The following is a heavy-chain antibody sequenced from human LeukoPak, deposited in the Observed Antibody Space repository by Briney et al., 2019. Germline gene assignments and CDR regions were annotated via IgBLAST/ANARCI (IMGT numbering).Heavy chain of an antibody. V-gene: IGHV4-30-2*01. Sequence: NPSETLSLTCTVSGVSISSGGYYWTWIRQAPGKGLEWIGYIYQTITTYYNVSLKSRVTISVDRSKNQVSLKVNSVTDADTAVYYCARVTVGTTRGFYYWGQGTLVTVSS. CDR3: ARVTVGTTRGFYY. CDR2: IYQTITT. CDR1: GVSISSGGYY. J-gene: IGHJ4*02. D-gene: IGHD1-26*01.